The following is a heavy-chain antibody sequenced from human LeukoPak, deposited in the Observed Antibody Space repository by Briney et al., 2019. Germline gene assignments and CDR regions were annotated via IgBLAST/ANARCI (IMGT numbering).Heavy chain of an antibody. V-gene: IGHV1-18*01. CDR1: GYTFTSYG. CDR3: ARVIRYSGSQRGFDP. J-gene: IGHJ5*02. Sequence: GASVEVSCKASGYTFTSYGISWVRQAPGQGLEWMGWISAYNGNTNYAQKLQGRVTMTTDTSTSTAYMGLRSLRSDDTAVYYCARVIRYSGSQRGFDPWGQGTLVTVSS. CDR2: ISAYNGNT. D-gene: IGHD6-13*01.